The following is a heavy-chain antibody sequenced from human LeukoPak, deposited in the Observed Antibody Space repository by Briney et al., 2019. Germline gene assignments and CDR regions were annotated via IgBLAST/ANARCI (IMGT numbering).Heavy chain of an antibody. Sequence: PGGSLRLSCAASGFTLSSYWMIWVRQAPGKGLEWVANIKLDGSEKNYVDSVKGRFTISRDNAKNSVYLQMNSLRAEDTAVYCCARGGTATYYFDYWGQGTLVTVSS. D-gene: IGHD3-16*01. CDR2: IKLDGSEK. CDR3: ARGGTATYYFDY. V-gene: IGHV3-7*01. J-gene: IGHJ4*02. CDR1: GFTLSSYW.